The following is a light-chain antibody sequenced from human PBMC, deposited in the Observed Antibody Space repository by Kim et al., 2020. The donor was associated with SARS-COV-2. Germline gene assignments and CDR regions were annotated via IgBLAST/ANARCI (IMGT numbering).Light chain of an antibody. CDR1: QSLVHSDGNTY. CDR2: KVS. Sequence: DVVMTQSPLSLPVTLGQPASISCRSSQSLVHSDGNTYLNWFQQRPGQSPRRLIYKVSNRDSGVPDRFSGSGSGTDFTLKISRVEAEDVGVYYCMQGTHWRITFGQGTRLEIK. V-gene: IGKV2-30*02. CDR3: MQGTHWRIT. J-gene: IGKJ5*01.